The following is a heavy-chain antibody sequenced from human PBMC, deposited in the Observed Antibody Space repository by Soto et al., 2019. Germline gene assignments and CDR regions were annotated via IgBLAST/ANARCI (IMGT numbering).Heavy chain of an antibody. CDR1: GFTFSDHH. CDR2: SRNKADSYTP. D-gene: IGHD4-17*01. J-gene: IGHJ4*01. Sequence: EVQLVESGGGLVQAGGSLRLSCAVSGFTFSDHHMDWVRQAPGKGLEWVGRSRNKADSYTPEYAASVKGRFTISRDDSKHSLYLQVDILKTDDASVYSCACDYRDYWGHGPLVNVS. V-gene: IGHV3-72*01. CDR3: ACDYRDY.